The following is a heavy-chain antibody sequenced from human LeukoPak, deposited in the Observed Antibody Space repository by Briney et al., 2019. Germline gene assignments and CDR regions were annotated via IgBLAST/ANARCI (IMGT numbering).Heavy chain of an antibody. V-gene: IGHV4-59*01. D-gene: IGHD3-3*01. Sequence: PSETLSLTCTVSGGSISSYYWSWIRQPPGKGLEWIGYIYYSGSTNYNPSLKSRVTISVDTSKNQFSLKLSSVTAADTAVYYCARVGYYDFWSGYSSNNWFDPWGQGTLVTVSS. CDR1: GGSISSYY. CDR2: IYYSGST. CDR3: ARVGYYDFWSGYSSNNWFDP. J-gene: IGHJ5*02.